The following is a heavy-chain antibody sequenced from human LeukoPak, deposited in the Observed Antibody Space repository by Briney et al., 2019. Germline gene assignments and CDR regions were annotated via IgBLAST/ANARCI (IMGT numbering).Heavy chain of an antibody. D-gene: IGHD6-19*01. CDR3: AREVVAVAGSYFDS. Sequence: PSETLSLTCTVSGGSMTSNNYYWGWIRQPPGKGLEWIGYIYYSGSSNYNPSLKSRVSISVDTSKNQFSLKLSSVTAADTAVYFCAREVVAVAGSYFDSWGQGTLVTVSS. J-gene: IGHJ4*02. CDR2: IYYSGSS. CDR1: GGSMTSNNYY. V-gene: IGHV4-61*01.